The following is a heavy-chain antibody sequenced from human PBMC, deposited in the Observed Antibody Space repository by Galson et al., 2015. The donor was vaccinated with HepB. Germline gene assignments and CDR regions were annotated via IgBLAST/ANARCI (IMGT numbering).Heavy chain of an antibody. J-gene: IGHJ3*02. D-gene: IGHD1-26*01. CDR2: ISGSSGNA. V-gene: IGHV3-23*01. Sequence: SLRLSCAASGFTLSSYAMNWVRQAPGKGLEWVSGISGSSGNAYYADSVKGRFTISRDNSRNTLYLQMNSLRAEDTALHYCAKGGNSGDYRDAFDIWGQGTMVTVSS. CDR1: GFTLSSYA. CDR3: AKGGNSGDYRDAFDI.